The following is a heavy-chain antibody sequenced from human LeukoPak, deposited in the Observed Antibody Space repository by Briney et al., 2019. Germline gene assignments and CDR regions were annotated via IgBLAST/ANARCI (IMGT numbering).Heavy chain of an antibody. V-gene: IGHV1-69*13. D-gene: IGHD1-7*01. CDR3: ARAGNSNYYYGMDV. CDR1: GGTFIIYA. Sequence: SVKVSCKASGGTFIIYAISWVRQAPGQGLEWMGGIIPIFGTANYAQKFQGRVTITADESTSTAYMELSSLRSEDTAVYYCARAGNSNYYYGMDVWGQGTTVTVSS. J-gene: IGHJ6*02. CDR2: IIPIFGTA.